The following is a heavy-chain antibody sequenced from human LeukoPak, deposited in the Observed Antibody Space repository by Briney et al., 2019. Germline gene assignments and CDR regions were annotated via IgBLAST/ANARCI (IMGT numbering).Heavy chain of an antibody. CDR2: IYPGDSDT. CDR3: ARQGGSYGYFDH. CDR1: GYTFTSYW. D-gene: IGHD1-26*01. J-gene: IGHJ4*02. V-gene: IGHV5-51*01. Sequence: HGESLKISCTGSGYTFTSYWIGWVRQMPGKGLEWMGIIYPGDSDTRYSPTLQGQVTISADKSINTAYLQWSSLKASDTAMYYCARQGGSYGYFDHWGQGTLVTVS.